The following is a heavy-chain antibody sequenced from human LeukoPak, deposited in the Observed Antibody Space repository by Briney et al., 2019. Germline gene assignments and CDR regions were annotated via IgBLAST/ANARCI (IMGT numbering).Heavy chain of an antibody. D-gene: IGHD1-26*01. CDR1: GASISGSGYY. J-gene: IGHJ4*02. CDR2: IYYSGST. V-gene: IGHV4-39*01. Sequence: KPSETLSLTCTVSGASISGSGYYWGWIRQPPGKGLEWIGNIYYSGSTYYNASLQSRVTIWIDTSKNQFSLRLNSVTAADTAMYYCAKSGGYGLIDYWGQGTLVTVSS. CDR3: AKSGGYGLIDY.